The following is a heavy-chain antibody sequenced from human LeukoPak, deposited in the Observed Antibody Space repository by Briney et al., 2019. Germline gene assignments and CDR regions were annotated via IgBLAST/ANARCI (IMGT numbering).Heavy chain of an antibody. J-gene: IGHJ6*02. CDR1: GGSFSGYY. CDR3: ARARITMVRGVNYGMDV. D-gene: IGHD3-10*01. Sequence: PSETLSLTCAVCGGSFSGYYWSWIRQPPGKGLEWIGEINHSGSTNYNPSLKSRVTISVDTSKNQFSLKLSSVTAADTAVYYCARARITMVRGVNYGMDVWGQGTTVTVSS. V-gene: IGHV4-34*01. CDR2: INHSGST.